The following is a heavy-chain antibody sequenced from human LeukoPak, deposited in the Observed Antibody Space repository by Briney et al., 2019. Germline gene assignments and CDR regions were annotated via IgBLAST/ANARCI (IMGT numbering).Heavy chain of an antibody. CDR3: ARGPVAGTIWFDP. Sequence: ASVKVSXKASGGTFSSYAISWVRQAPGQGLEWMGGIIPIFGTANYAQKFQGRVTITTDESTSTAYMELSSLRSEDTAVYYCARGPVAGTIWFDPWGQGTLVAVSS. CDR2: IIPIFGTA. J-gene: IGHJ5*02. CDR1: GGTFSSYA. V-gene: IGHV1-69*05. D-gene: IGHD6-19*01.